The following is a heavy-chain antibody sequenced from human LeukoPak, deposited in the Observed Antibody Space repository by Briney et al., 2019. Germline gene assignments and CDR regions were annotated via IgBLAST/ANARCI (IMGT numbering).Heavy chain of an antibody. CDR1: GGSISSYS. J-gene: IGHJ4*02. D-gene: IGHD1-26*01. CDR2: IYYSGST. V-gene: IGHV4-59*12. Sequence: SETLSLTCTVSGGSISSYSWSWIRQPPGKGLEWIGYIYYSGSTYYNPSLKSRVTISVDTSKNQFSLKLSSVTAADTAVYYCARARSGKWGFDYWGQGTLVTVSS. CDR3: ARARSGKWGFDY.